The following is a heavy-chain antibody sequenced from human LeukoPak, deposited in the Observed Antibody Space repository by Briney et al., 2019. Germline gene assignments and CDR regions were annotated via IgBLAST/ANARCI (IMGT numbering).Heavy chain of an antibody. CDR3: ARQREPYSSSNNWFDP. Sequence: GESLKISCKGSGYSFTSYWIGWVRQMPGKGLEWMGIIYPGDSDTRYSPSFQGQVTISADKSISTAYLQWSSLKASDTAMYYCARQREPYSSSNNWFDPRGQGTLVTVSS. V-gene: IGHV5-51*01. CDR2: IYPGDSDT. J-gene: IGHJ5*02. D-gene: IGHD6-13*01. CDR1: GYSFTSYW.